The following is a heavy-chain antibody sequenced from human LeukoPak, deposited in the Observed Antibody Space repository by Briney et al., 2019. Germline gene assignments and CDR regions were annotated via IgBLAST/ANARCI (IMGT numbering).Heavy chain of an antibody. J-gene: IGHJ5*02. CDR1: GGSFSGYY. Sequence: SETLSLTCAVYGGSFSGYYWSWIRQPPGKGLEWIGEINHSGSTNYNPSLKSRVTISVDTSRNQFSLKLSSVTAADTAVYYCARGYSSWFDPWGQGTLVTVSS. CDR3: ARGYSSWFDP. D-gene: IGHD2-15*01. V-gene: IGHV4-34*01. CDR2: INHSGST.